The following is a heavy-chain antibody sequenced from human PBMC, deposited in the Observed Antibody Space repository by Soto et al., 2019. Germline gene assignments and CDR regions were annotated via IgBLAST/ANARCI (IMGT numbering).Heavy chain of an antibody. CDR2: IYATGTT. J-gene: IGHJ5*02. V-gene: IGHV4-4*07. CDR1: GASISCYY. CDR3: VRDGAKTLRDWFDP. D-gene: IGHD1-26*01. Sequence: SETLSLTCTVSGASISCYYWSWIRKSAGKGLEWIGRIYATGTTDYNPSLKSRVMMSVDTSKKQFSLKLRSVTAADTAVYYCVRDGAKTLRDWFDPWGQGISVTVS.